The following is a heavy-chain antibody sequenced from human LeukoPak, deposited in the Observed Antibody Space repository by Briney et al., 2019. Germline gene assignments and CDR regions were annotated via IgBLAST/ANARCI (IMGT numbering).Heavy chain of an antibody. CDR1: GFTLSKYG. CDR3: ARAFGVKI. Sequence: GGSLRLSCAGSGFTLSKYGMHWLRHALGRGLEWVAVVSYDGRNKNYADSMKSRFTISRDNAKNSLYLQMNSLRAEDTAVYYCARAFGVKIWGQGTMVTVSS. D-gene: IGHD3-16*01. V-gene: IGHV3-30*03. CDR2: VSYDGRNK. J-gene: IGHJ3*02.